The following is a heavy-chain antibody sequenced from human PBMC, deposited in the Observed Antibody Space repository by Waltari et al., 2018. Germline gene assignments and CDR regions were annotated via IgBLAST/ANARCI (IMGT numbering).Heavy chain of an antibody. CDR1: GFTFSSYW. J-gene: IGHJ4*02. V-gene: IGHV3-7*01. CDR2: IKQDGSEK. Sequence: EVQLVESGGGLVQPGGSLRLSCAASGFTFSSYWVSWVRQAPGKGLEWVANIKQDGSEKYYVDSVKGRFTISRDNAKNSLYLQMNSLRAEDTAVYYCASGVAGSNWGQGTLVTVSS. CDR3: ASGVAGSN. D-gene: IGHD6-19*01.